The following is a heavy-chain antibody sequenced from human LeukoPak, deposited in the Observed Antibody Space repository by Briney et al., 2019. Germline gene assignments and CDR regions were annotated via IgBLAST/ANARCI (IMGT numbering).Heavy chain of an antibody. Sequence: PSETLSLTCAVYGGSFSGYYWSWIRQPPGKGLEWIGEINHSGSTNYNPSLKSRVTISVDTSKNQFSLKLSSVTAADTAVYYCASRRWFYYFDYGGKEPLVTFPS. CDR1: GGSFSGYY. D-gene: IGHD2-15*01. V-gene: IGHV4-34*01. CDR2: INHSGST. J-gene: IGHJ4*02. CDR3: ASRRWFYYFDY.